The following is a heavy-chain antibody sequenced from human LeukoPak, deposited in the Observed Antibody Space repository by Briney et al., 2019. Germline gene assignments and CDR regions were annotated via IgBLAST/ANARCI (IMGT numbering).Heavy chain of an antibody. Sequence: ASVKVSCKVSGYTLTELSMHWVRQAPGKGLEWMGGFDPEDGETIYAQKFQGRVTMTEDTPTDTAYMELSSLRSEDTAVYYCATGVPAATYYYYYGMDVWGQGTTVTVSS. CDR3: ATGVPAATYYYYYGMDV. CDR1: GYTLTELS. V-gene: IGHV1-24*01. J-gene: IGHJ6*02. CDR2: FDPEDGET. D-gene: IGHD2-2*01.